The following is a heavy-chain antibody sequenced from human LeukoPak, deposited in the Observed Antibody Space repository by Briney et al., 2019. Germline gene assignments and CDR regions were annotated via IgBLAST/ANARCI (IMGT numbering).Heavy chain of an antibody. CDR3: AKDNEVGTVYFDY. CDR1: GFTFDDYA. Sequence: QPGGSLRLSCGGFGFTFDDYAMHWVRQVPGKGLEWVSGISWTGGDRRYADSVKGRFTISRDNSKNTLYLQMNSLRAEDTAVYYCAKDNEVGTVYFDYWGQGTLVTVSS. CDR2: ISWTGGDR. J-gene: IGHJ4*02. V-gene: IGHV3-9*01. D-gene: IGHD1-14*01.